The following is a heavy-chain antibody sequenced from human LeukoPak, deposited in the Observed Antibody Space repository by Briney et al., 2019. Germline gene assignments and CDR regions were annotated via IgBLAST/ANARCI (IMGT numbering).Heavy chain of an antibody. D-gene: IGHD7-27*01. Sequence: GGSLRLSCVASGFTFSIYTTSWVRQAPGKGLERVSSITSSSSSMYSADSVKGRLTISRDNAKNSLYLQMNSLRAEDTAVYYCARDLAWGGYWGQGTLVTVSS. CDR3: ARDLAWGGY. CDR1: GFTFSIYT. CDR2: ITSSSSSM. V-gene: IGHV3-21*01. J-gene: IGHJ4*02.